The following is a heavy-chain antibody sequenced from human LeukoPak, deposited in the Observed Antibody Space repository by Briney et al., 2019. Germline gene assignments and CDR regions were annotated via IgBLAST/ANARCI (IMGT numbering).Heavy chain of an antibody. D-gene: IGHD3-3*01. V-gene: IGHV3-21*01. CDR1: GFTFSSYS. J-gene: IGHJ5*02. CDR3: ARVVTIFGVVNRGNWFDP. Sequence: PGGSLRLSCAASGFTFSSYSMNWVRQAPVKGLEWVSSISSSSSYIYYADSVEGRFTISRDNAKNSLYLQMNSLRAEDTAVYYCARVVTIFGVVNRGNWFDPWGQGTLVTVSS. CDR2: ISSSSSYI.